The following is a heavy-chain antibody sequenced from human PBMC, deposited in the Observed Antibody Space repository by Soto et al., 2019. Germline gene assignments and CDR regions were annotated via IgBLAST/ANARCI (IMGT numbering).Heavy chain of an antibody. CDR2: INHSGST. Sequence: SETLSLTCAVYGGSFSGYYWSWIRQPPGKGLEWIGEINHSGSTNYNPSLKSRVTISVDTSKNQFSLKLSSVTAADTAVYYCASGGILWLGELSLWFDPWGQGTLVTVSS. J-gene: IGHJ5*02. V-gene: IGHV4-34*01. CDR3: ASGGILWLGELSLWFDP. CDR1: GGSFSGYY. D-gene: IGHD3-10*01.